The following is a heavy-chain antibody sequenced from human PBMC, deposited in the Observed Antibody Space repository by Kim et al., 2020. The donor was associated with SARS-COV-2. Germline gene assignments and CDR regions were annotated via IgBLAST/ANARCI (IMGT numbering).Heavy chain of an antibody. D-gene: IGHD5-12*01. CDR2: IYLSGGT. Sequence: SETLSLTCTVSDGSVSSSSYYWGWIRQPPGKGLEWIGNIYLSGGTYYSPSLKSRVTISVDTSKNQCSLKLSSVTAADTAVYYCARSLRSGYPDYWGQGTLVTVSS. J-gene: IGHJ4*02. CDR1: DGSVSSSSYY. CDR3: ARSLRSGYPDY. V-gene: IGHV4-39*01.